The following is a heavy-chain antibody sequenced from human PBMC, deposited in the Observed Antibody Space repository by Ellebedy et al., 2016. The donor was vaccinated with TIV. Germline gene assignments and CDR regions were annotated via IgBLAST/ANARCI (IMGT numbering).Heavy chain of an antibody. D-gene: IGHD4-17*01. CDR2: INHSGSY. CDR3: ARSTTVTTTSYEY. V-gene: IGHV4-34*01. Sequence: MPSETLSLTCAAYRLSFSGYYCTWIRQPPGKGLPWTGEINHSGSYTYNPSLKSRLTISVDTSRNRFSLKLSSVTAADTAVYYCARSTTVTTTSYEYWGQGTLVTVSS. J-gene: IGHJ4*02. CDR1: RLSFSGYY.